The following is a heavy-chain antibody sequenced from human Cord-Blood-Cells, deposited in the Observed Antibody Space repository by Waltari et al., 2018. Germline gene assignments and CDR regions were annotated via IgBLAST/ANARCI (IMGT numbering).Heavy chain of an antibody. CDR1: GGSFSSYA. CDR3: AIHRETGVHWYFDL. J-gene: IGHJ2*01. Sequence: QVQLVQSGAEVKKPVSSVKVSCKASGGSFSSYAISWVRQAPGQGLEWMGGMIPIFDTANDVQKVQGRVTITADVSPSTAYMELSSLRSEDAAVYYCAIHRETGVHWYFDLWGRGTLVTVSS. V-gene: IGHV1-69*19. D-gene: IGHD7-27*01. CDR2: MIPIFDTA.